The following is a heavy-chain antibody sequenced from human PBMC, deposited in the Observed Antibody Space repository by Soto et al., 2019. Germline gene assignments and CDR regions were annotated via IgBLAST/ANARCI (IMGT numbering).Heavy chain of an antibody. Sequence: ESGGGVVQPGRSLRLSCAASGFTFSSYAMHWVRQAPGKGLEWVAVISYDGSNKYYADSVKGRFTISRDNSKNTLYLQMNSLRAEDKAVYYCARAVSDLEYSSTRKGWIQLGSFDYWGQGTLVTVSS. CDR2: ISYDGSNK. J-gene: IGHJ4*02. CDR3: ARAVSDLEYSSTRKGWIQLGSFDY. D-gene: IGHD5-18*01. V-gene: IGHV3-30-3*01. CDR1: GFTFSSYA.